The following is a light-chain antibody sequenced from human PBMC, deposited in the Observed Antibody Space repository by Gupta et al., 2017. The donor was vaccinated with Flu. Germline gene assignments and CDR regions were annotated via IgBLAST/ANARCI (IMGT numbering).Light chain of an antibody. CDR3: QQFNNWPQT. V-gene: IGKV3-15*01. J-gene: IGKJ1*01. Sequence: PATLSVSPGERATLSCRASQSVSSNLAWYQQKPGQAPRLLIYGASTRAIGIPARFSGSGSGTEFTLTISSLQSEDFAVYYCQQFNNWPQTFGQGTKVEIK. CDR2: GAS. CDR1: QSVSSN.